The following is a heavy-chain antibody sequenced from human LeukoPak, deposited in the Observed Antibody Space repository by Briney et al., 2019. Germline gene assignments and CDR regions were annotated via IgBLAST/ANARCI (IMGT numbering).Heavy chain of an antibody. CDR2: IRSKAYGGTT. CDR3: TRGVEMATIWVDY. D-gene: IGHD5-24*01. CDR1: GFTFGDYA. Sequence: PGGSLRLSCTASGFTFGDYAMSWFRQAPGKGLEWVGFIRSKAYGGTTEYAASVKGRFTISRDDSKSIAYLQMNSLKTEDTAVYYCTRGVEMATIWVDYWGQGTLVTVSS. J-gene: IGHJ4*02. V-gene: IGHV3-49*03.